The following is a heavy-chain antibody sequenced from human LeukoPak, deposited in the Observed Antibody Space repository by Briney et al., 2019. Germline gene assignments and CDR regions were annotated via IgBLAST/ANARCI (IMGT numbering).Heavy chain of an antibody. Sequence: GGSLRLSCAASGFTFSSYWMSWVRQAPGKGLEWVANIKQDGSEKYYVDSVKGRFTISRDNAKNSLYLQMNSLRAEDTAVYYCARGDGYNFWEEDYYMDAWGKGTTVTISS. J-gene: IGHJ6*03. CDR2: IKQDGSEK. V-gene: IGHV3-7*04. CDR1: GFTFSSYW. CDR3: ARGDGYNFWEEDYYMDA. D-gene: IGHD5-24*01.